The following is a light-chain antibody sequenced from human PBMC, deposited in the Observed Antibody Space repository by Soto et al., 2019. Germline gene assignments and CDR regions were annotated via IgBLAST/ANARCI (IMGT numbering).Light chain of an antibody. CDR1: QSVSSSY. Sequence: EIVLTQSPGTLSLSPGERATLSCRASQSVSSSYLAWYQQKPGQAPRLLIYGASSRATGIPDRFSGSGSGTAFTLTISRLEPEDVAVYYCQQYGSSPRRTFGQGTKLEIK. J-gene: IGKJ2*02. V-gene: IGKV3-20*01. CDR2: GAS. CDR3: QQYGSSPRRT.